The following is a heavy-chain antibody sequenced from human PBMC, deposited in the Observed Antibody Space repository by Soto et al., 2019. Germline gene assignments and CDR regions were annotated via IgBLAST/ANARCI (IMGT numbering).Heavy chain of an antibody. D-gene: IGHD3-22*01. CDR3: AKVFYYYDSSGYYYFDY. Sequence: ESLRLSCAASGFTFSSYAVSWVRQAAGKGPEWISSISGSGSTIYYADSVKGRFTISRDNSKNTLYLQMSSLRAEDTAVYYCAKVFYYYDSSGYYYFDYWGQGTLVTVSS. CDR2: ISGSGSTI. V-gene: IGHV3-23*01. CDR1: GFTFSSYA. J-gene: IGHJ4*02.